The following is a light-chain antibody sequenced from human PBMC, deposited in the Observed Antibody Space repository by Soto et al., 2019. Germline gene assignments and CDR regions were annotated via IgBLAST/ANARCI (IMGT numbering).Light chain of an antibody. J-gene: IGLJ2*01. Sequence: QSALTQPASVSGSPGQSITISCTGTSSDVGGYNYVSWYQQYPGKAPKLMIYDVSNRPSGVSNRFSGSKSGNTASLTISGLQAEDEADYYCSSYTSSSTLEFGGGTKVTVL. CDR2: DVS. CDR3: SSYTSSSTLE. CDR1: SSDVGGYNY. V-gene: IGLV2-14*01.